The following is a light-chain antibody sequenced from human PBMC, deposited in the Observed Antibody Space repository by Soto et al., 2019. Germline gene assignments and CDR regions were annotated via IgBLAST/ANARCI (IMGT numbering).Light chain of an antibody. V-gene: IGKV3-20*01. Sequence: EIVLTQSPGTLSLSPGERATLSCRASQSVSSSYLAWYQQKPGQAPRLLIYGASSRATGIPDRFSGSGSGKDFTLTISRLEPEVFAVYYCKKYGPPPFTFGPGTKVDIK. J-gene: IGKJ3*01. CDR2: GAS. CDR3: KKYGPPPFT. CDR1: QSVSSSY.